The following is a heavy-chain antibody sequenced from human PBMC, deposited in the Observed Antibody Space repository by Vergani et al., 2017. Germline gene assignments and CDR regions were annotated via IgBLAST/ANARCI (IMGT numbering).Heavy chain of an antibody. J-gene: IGHJ4*02. CDR2: IKNTGDST. Sequence: EVQLLESGGDLVQPGGSLRLSCAASGFTFNHYAMNWVRQAPGKGLEWVSGIKNTGDSTHYADSVKGRFTIYRDNSKNTLYLQMNSLRVEDTAVYYCGRGSDNYNWGQGTLVTVSS. CDR1: GFTFNHYA. V-gene: IGHV3-23*01. CDR3: GRGSDNYN. D-gene: IGHD5-24*01.